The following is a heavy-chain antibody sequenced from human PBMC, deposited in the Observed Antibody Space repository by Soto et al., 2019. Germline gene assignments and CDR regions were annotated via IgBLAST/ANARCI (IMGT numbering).Heavy chain of an antibody. V-gene: IGHV3-23*01. Sequence: GGSLRLSCAASGFTFSSYAMSWVRQAPGKGLEWVSAISGSGGSTYYADSVKGRFTISRDNSKNTLYLQMNSLRAEDTAVYYCAKWGVPPPLVPPYYFDYWGQGTLVTVSS. CDR1: GFTFSSYA. D-gene: IGHD3-10*01. CDR2: ISGSGGST. J-gene: IGHJ4*02. CDR3: AKWGVPPPLVPPYYFDY.